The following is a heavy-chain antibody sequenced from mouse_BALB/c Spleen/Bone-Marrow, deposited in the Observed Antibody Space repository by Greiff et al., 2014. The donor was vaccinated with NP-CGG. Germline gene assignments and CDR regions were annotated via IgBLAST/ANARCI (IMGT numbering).Heavy chain of an antibody. V-gene: IGHV5-12-1*01. CDR3: TRHGGYYPYYYAMDY. D-gene: IGHD2-3*01. CDR1: GFAFSSYD. CDR2: ISHGGGTT. Sequence: VQLKESGGGLVKPGGSLKLSCAASGFAFSSYDMSWVRQTPEKRLEWVAYISHGGGTTYYSDTVKGRFTISRDNAKNTLYLQMSSLKSEDTAIYYCTRHGGYYPYYYAMDYWGQGTSVTVSP. J-gene: IGHJ4*01.